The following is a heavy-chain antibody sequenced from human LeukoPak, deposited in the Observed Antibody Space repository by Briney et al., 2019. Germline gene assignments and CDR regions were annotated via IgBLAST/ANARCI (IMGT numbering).Heavy chain of an antibody. D-gene: IGHD1/OR15-1a*01. CDR3: ARESRTGHFDY. CDR1: GASISNYY. V-gene: IGHV4-4*07. CDR2: IDASGST. J-gene: IGHJ4*02. Sequence: SETLSLTCTVSGASISNYYWTWIRQPAGKGLEWIGRIDASGSTIYNPSLRSRVSMSVDTSKNQFSLKLSSVTAADTAVYYCARESRTGHFDYWGQGTLVTVSS.